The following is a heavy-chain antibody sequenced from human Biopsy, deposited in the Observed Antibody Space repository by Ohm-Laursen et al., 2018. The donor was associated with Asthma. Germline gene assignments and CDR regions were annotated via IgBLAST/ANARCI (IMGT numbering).Heavy chain of an antibody. V-gene: IGHV3-30*03. Sequence: SLRLSCAASGFTFRSFGMHWVRQAPGKGLEWVALISYNGSTKVYPDSVKGRFSISRDNSKNTLYLQMNTLTAEDTAVYYCARDGFGAYQIDAFNLWGQGALVTVSS. J-gene: IGHJ3*01. CDR3: ARDGFGAYQIDAFNL. CDR2: ISYNGSTK. CDR1: GFTFRSFG. D-gene: IGHD3-10*01.